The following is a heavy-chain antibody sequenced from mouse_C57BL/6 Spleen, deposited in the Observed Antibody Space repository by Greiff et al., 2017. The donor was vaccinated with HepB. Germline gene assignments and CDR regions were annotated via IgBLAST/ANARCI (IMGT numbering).Heavy chain of an antibody. Sequence: EVKLVESGGGLVQPKGSLKLSCAASGFSFNTYAMNWVRQAPGKGLEWVARIRSKSNNYATYYADSVKDRFTISRDDSESMLYLQMNNLKTEDTAMYYCVRHEGYGYNYFDYWGQGTTLTVSS. CDR2: IRSKSNNYAT. J-gene: IGHJ2*01. D-gene: IGHD2-2*01. V-gene: IGHV10-1*01. CDR3: VRHEGYGYNYFDY. CDR1: GFSFNTYA.